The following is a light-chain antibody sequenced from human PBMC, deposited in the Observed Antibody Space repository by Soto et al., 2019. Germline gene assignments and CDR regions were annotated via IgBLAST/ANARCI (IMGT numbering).Light chain of an antibody. CDR2: GAS. Sequence: EIVMTQSPATLSVSPGERATLSCRASQRVSSNLAWYQQKRGQAPRLLIYGASTRATGIPARFSGSGSGTEFTLTISSLQSEDFAVYYCQQYDNWPFTFGPGTKVDIK. V-gene: IGKV3-15*01. J-gene: IGKJ3*01. CDR3: QQYDNWPFT. CDR1: QRVSSN.